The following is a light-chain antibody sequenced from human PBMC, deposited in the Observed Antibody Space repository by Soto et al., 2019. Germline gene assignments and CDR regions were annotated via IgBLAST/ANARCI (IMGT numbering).Light chain of an antibody. CDR1: QTVRTNY. Sequence: EIVLTQSPGTLSLSPGERATLSCRASQTVRTNYVAWYQQRPGQAPRLLIYAASNRAAGIPDRFSGSASGPDFTLPISRLEPEDFAVYYCQQHASSPFTFGPGTKVDIK. CDR2: AAS. V-gene: IGKV3-20*01. CDR3: QQHASSPFT. J-gene: IGKJ3*01.